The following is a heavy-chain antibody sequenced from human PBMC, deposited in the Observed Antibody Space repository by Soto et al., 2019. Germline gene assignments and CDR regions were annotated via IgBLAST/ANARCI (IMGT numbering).Heavy chain of an antibody. V-gene: IGHV4-59*01. CDR2: IYYTGLS. D-gene: IGHD6-13*01. CDR1: GGSISSYY. CDR3: ASHSSHWPFFDF. J-gene: IGHJ4*02. Sequence: SETLSLTCNVSGGSISSYYWSWIRQPPGKGLEWIGYIYYTGLSNSNPSLNSRVTMSVDTSKNQFSLKLSSVTAADTAVYYCASHSSHWPFFDFWGQGTLVTVSS.